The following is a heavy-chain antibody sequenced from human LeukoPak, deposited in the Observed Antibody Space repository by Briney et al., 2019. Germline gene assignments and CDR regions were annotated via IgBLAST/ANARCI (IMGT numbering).Heavy chain of an antibody. Sequence: GGSLRLSCAVSGFTSSSYNMNWVRQAPGKGLQWVSSISSRSSYTYYADSVKGRFTISRDNAQNSLYLQMNSLRAEDTAVYYCARGVADYGGRRYYWYFDLWGRGTQVTVSS. V-gene: IGHV3-21*01. CDR3: ARGVADYGGRRYYWYFDL. CDR2: ISSRSSYT. J-gene: IGHJ2*01. D-gene: IGHD4-23*01. CDR1: GFTSSSYN.